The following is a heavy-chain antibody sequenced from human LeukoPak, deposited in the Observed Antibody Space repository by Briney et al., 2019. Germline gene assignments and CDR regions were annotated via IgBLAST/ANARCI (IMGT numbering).Heavy chain of an antibody. J-gene: IGHJ4*02. CDR3: ARDPDGDYDFDY. CDR1: GFSFSDYG. Sequence: PGGSLRLSCAGSGFSFSDYGMNWVRRAPGKGLEWLSHINSNGAVISYADSVKGRFTISRDTAKSSLYLQMNSLKIEDTAIYFCARDPDGDYDFDYWGQGTLVTVSS. CDR2: INSNGAVI. V-gene: IGHV3-48*01. D-gene: IGHD4-17*01.